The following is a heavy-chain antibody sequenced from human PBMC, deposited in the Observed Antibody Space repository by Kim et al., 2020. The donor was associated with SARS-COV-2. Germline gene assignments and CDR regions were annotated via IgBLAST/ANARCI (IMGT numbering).Heavy chain of an antibody. V-gene: IGHV3-33*01. J-gene: IGHJ4*02. CDR3: ARGRGDSNGYTDY. CDR2: IWFDGSNQ. Sequence: GGSLRLSCAASGFSFNNYGMHWVRQAPGKGLEWVAIIWFDGSNQYYPDSVKGRFTISRDNSKNTLYLHMNSLRVEDTAVYYCARGRGDSNGYTDYWGQGT. D-gene: IGHD3-22*01. CDR1: GFSFNNYG.